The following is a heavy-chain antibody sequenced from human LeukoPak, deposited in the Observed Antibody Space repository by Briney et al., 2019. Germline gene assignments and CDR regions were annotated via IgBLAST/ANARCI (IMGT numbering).Heavy chain of an antibody. CDR1: GFTFSSYG. D-gene: IGHD1-26*01. Sequence: GGSLRLSCAASGFTFSSYGMSWVRQAPGKGLEWVSAISGSGGSTYYADSVKGRFTISRDNSKNTLYLQMNSLRAEDTAVYYCAKDRVGAMLYFDYWGQGTLVTVSS. J-gene: IGHJ4*02. CDR2: ISGSGGST. CDR3: AKDRVGAMLYFDY. V-gene: IGHV3-23*01.